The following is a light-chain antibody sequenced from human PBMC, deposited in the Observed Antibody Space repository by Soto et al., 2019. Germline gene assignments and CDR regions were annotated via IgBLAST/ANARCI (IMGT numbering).Light chain of an antibody. J-gene: IGKJ5*01. V-gene: IGKV1-39*01. Sequence: DIQMTQSPSSLSASVGDRVNITCRASQPMSSYLNWYQQKPGKAPKLLIYATSSLQSGVSSRFSGSGSGTDFPVTISCLQPEDLAIYYCQQTSTSPPWTFCQATQIEI. CDR3: QQTSTSPPWT. CDR1: QPMSSY. CDR2: ATS.